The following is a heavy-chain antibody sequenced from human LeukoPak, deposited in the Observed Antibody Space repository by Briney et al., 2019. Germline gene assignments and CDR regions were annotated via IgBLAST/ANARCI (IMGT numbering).Heavy chain of an antibody. CDR3: AKDLPPRGRTVSLVGLDY. CDR2: ISWNSGSI. J-gene: IGHJ4*02. V-gene: IGHV3-9*01. D-gene: IGHD1-26*01. Sequence: GRSLRLSCAASGFTFDDYAMHWVRQAPGKGLEWVSGISWNSGSIGYADSVKGRFTISRDNAKNSLYLQMNSLRAEDTALYYCAKDLPPRGRTVSLVGLDYWGQGTLVTVSS. CDR1: GFTFDDYA.